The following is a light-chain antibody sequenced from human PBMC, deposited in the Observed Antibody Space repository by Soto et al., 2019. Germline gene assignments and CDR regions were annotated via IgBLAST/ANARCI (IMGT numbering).Light chain of an antibody. CDR3: QQYSRTPRT. CDR1: QSISSY. Sequence: DIQMTQSPSSLSASVGDRVTITCRASQSISSYLNWYQQKPGKAPKLLIYDASSLESGVPSRFSGSGSGTDFTLTITRLESEDFAVYYCQQYSRTPRTFGQGTKVDTK. V-gene: IGKV1-39*01. CDR2: DAS. J-gene: IGKJ1*01.